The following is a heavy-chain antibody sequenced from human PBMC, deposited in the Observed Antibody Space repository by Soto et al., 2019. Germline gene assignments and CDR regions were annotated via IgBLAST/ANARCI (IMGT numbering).Heavy chain of an antibody. CDR3: ARDSAVAGSALFDY. D-gene: IGHD6-19*01. CDR1: GFTVSSKC. J-gene: IGHJ4*02. V-gene: IGHV3-66*01. CDR2: IYTGGTT. Sequence: EVQLVESGGGLVQPGGSLRLSCSVSGFTVSSKCMSWVHQAPGKGLEWVSVIYTGGTTYYADSVKARFTISRDNSKNTLYLQMNSLRAEDTAVYYCARDSAVAGSALFDYWGQGTLVTVSA.